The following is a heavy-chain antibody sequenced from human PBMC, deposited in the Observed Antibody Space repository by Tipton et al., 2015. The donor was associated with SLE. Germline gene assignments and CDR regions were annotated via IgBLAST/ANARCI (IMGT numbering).Heavy chain of an antibody. CDR3: AKDGSSRFSDYYGMDV. Sequence: SLRLSCAASGFTFSSYAMSWVRQAPGKGLEWVSAISGSGGSTYYADSVKGRFTISRDNSKNTLYLQMNSLRAEDTAVYYCAKDGSSRFSDYYGMDVWGQGTTVTVSS. CDR1: GFTFSSYA. J-gene: IGHJ6*02. D-gene: IGHD6-13*01. CDR2: ISGSGGST. V-gene: IGHV3-23*01.